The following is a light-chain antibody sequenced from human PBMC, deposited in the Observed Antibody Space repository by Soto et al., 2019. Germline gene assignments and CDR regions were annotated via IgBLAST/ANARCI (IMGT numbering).Light chain of an antibody. CDR2: DVS. CDR3: SSYTSSSTQV. CDR1: SSDGGGYNY. Sequence: QSVLTQPASVSGSAGQSITISCTGTSSDGGGYNYVSWYQQHPGKAPKLMIYDVSNRPSGVSNRFSGSKSGSTASLTISGLQAEXEADYYCSSYTSSSTQVFGTGTKVTVL. J-gene: IGLJ1*01. V-gene: IGLV2-14*01.